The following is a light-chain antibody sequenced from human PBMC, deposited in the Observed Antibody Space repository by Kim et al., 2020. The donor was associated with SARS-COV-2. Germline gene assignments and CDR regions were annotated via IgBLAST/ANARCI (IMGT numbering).Light chain of an antibody. CDR3: AAWDDSPSGRV. J-gene: IGLJ3*02. V-gene: IGLV1-47*01. CDR1: SSNIESNF. CDR2: RSN. Sequence: GQRVTISCSGSSSNIESNFVYWYQQLPGTAPKVLIYRSNQRPSGVPDRFSGSKSGTSASLAISGLRSEDEADYYCAAWDDSPSGRVFGGGTQLTVL.